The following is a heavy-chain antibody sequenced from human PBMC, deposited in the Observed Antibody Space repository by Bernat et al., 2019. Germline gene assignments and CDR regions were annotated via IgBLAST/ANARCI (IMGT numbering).Heavy chain of an antibody. CDR1: GFTFGDYA. D-gene: IGHD4-17*01. CDR2: IRSKAYGGTT. V-gene: IGHV3-49*04. Sequence: EVQLVESGGGLVQPGRSLRLSCTASGFTFGDYAMSWVRQAPGKGPEWVGVIRSKAYGGTTEYAASVKGRFTISRDDSKSIAYLQMNSLKTEDTAVYYCTRDPMTTVTGYYYYYYMDVWGKGTTVTVAS. CDR3: TRDPMTTVTGYYYYYYMDV. J-gene: IGHJ6*03.